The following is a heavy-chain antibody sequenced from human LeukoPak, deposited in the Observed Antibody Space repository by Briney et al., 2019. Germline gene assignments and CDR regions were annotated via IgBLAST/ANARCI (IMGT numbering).Heavy chain of an antibody. V-gene: IGHV4-34*01. CDR3: ARVLLVTPVAAFDV. J-gene: IGHJ3*01. CDR2: IDHSGST. D-gene: IGHD4-23*01. Sequence: SETLSLTCAVYGGAFSSYYWSWIRQPPGEGLEWIGQIDHSGSTNFNPSLKSRVTMSVDTTKKRVSLNLNSVTAADTAVYYCARVLLVTPVAAFDVWGQGTMVAVSS. CDR1: GGAFSSYY.